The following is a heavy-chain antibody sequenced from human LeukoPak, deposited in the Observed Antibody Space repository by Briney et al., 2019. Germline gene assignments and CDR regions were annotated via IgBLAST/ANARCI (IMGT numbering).Heavy chain of an antibody. CDR1: GFTFSSYG. CDR3: ARERSSSWYKRYYYGMDV. V-gene: IGHV3-33*01. Sequence: QSGGSLRLSCAASGFTFSSYGMHWVRQAPGKGLEWVAVIWYDGSNKYYADSVKGRFTISRDNSKNTLCLQMNSLRAEDTAVYYCARERSSSWYKRYYYGMDVWGQGTTVTVSS. CDR2: IWYDGSNK. J-gene: IGHJ6*02. D-gene: IGHD6-13*01.